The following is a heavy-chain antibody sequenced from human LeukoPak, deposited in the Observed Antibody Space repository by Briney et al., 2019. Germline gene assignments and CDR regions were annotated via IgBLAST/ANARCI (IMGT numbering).Heavy chain of an antibody. Sequence: GASVKVSCKASGHTFTSYDINWVRQATGQGLEWMGWINTNTGNPTYAQGFTGRFVFSLDTSVSTAYLQISSLKAEDTAVYYCARKSVAATPRDIVYQYYSMDVWGKGTTVTVSS. V-gene: IGHV7-4-1*02. J-gene: IGHJ6*03. CDR2: INTNTGNP. CDR1: GHTFTSYD. D-gene: IGHD2-15*01. CDR3: ARKSVAATPRDIVYQYYSMDV.